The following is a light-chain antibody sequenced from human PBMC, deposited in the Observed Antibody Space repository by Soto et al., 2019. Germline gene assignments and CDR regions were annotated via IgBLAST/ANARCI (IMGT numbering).Light chain of an antibody. V-gene: IGKV3-15*01. CDR3: QQYIDWPLYT. CDR2: GAS. CDR1: QSVDSN. Sequence: EIVMSQSPNTVSVSPGDRATLSCRASQSVDSNLAWYQQKPGQAPRLLISGASTRAPGIPARFSGSGSGTNFTLSISGLQSEDFAVYYCQQYIDWPLYTFGQGTKLEIK. J-gene: IGKJ2*01.